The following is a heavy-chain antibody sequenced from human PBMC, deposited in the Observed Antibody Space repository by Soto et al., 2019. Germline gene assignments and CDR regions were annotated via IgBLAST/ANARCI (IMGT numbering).Heavy chain of an antibody. CDR3: ADIFNWRFFDY. J-gene: IGHJ4*02. CDR1: GFTFSIYA. CDR2: ISGSGGST. Sequence: PGGSLRLSCAASGFTFSIYAMSWVRQAPGKGLEWVSSISGSGGSTYYADSVKGRFTISRDNSKNTVYLQMNSLRAEDTAVYYCADIFNWRFFDYWGQGTLVTVSS. V-gene: IGHV3-23*01. D-gene: IGHD1-1*01.